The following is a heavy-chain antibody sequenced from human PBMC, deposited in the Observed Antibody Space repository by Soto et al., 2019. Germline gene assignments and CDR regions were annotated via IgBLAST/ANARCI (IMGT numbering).Heavy chain of an antibody. CDR1: GFNFGFFG. D-gene: IGHD3-10*01. CDR3: ARGNLSFDFDS. Sequence: QIQLVESGRDVVQPGRSLRLSCAASGFNFGFFGMHWVRQAPGKGLEWVAFISGDGINTHYADSVRGRFTLSRDYSKKTMYLQMDTLREDDTALYYCARGNLSFDFDSWGQGTLVTVSS. J-gene: IGHJ4*02. CDR2: ISGDGINT. V-gene: IGHV3-30*03.